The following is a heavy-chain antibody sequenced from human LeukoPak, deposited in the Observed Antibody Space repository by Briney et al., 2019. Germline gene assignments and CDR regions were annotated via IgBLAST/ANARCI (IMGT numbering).Heavy chain of an antibody. CDR1: GGPFSGYY. V-gene: IGHV4-34*01. J-gene: IGHJ4*02. CDR2: VNHSGTT. D-gene: IGHD3-22*01. CDR3: AEAGYHDSSGHYYFDY. Sequence: SETLSLTCAVYGGPFSGYYWSWIRQPPGKGLEWIGEVNHSGTTNYNPSLRSRVTISIDTSKNQFSLNLSSVTAADTAVYYCAEAGYHDSSGHYYFDYWGQGTLVTVSS.